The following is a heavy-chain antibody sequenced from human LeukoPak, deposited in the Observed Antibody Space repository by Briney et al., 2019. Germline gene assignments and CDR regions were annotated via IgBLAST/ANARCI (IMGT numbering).Heavy chain of an antibody. CDR1: GFTFSIYA. CDR2: ISGSGGST. Sequence: GGSLRPSCAASGFTFSIYAMSWVRQAPGKGLEWVSAISGSGGSTYYADSVKGRFTISRDNSKNTLFLQMNSLRAEDTAVYYCAKTYSGSYSDYFDYWGQGTLVTVSS. D-gene: IGHD1-26*01. J-gene: IGHJ4*02. V-gene: IGHV3-23*01. CDR3: AKTYSGSYSDYFDY.